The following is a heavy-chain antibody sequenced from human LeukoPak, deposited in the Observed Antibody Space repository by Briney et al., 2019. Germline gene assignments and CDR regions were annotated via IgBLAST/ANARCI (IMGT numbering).Heavy chain of an antibody. V-gene: IGHV3-23*01. Sequence: GGSLRLSCGASGSTFSTYAMSWVRQAPGKGLEGVSAISGSGVITHYADSVKGRFTISRDNTKHTLYLQMNSLRAEDTAVYYCSTGKFHNYYDFLSAKFPANFDYWGQGTLVTVSS. J-gene: IGHJ4*02. CDR1: GSTFSTYA. CDR3: STGKFHNYYDFLSAKFPANFDY. D-gene: IGHD3-3*01. CDR2: ISGSGVIT.